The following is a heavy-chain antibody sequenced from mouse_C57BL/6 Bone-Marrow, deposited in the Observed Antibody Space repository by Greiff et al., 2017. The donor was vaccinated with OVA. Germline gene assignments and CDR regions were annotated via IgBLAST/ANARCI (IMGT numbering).Heavy chain of an antibody. CDR1: GFTFSDYG. J-gene: IGHJ2*01. CDR3: ARELTGDFDY. D-gene: IGHD4-1*01. V-gene: IGHV5-17*01. CDR2: ISSGSSTI. Sequence: DVMLVESGGGLVKPGGSLKLSCAASGFTFSDYGMHWVRQAPEKGLEWVAYISSGSSTIYYADTVKGRFTLSRDNAKNTLFLQMTSLRSEDTAMYYCARELTGDFDYWGQGTTLTVSS.